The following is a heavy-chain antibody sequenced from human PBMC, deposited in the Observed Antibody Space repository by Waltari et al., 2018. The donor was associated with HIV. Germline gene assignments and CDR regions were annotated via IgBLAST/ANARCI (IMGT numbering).Heavy chain of an antibody. CDR3: ARIMTTLGDYYYGMDV. CDR2: IITIFGAA. CDR1: GGTFSSYA. Sequence: QVQLVQSGAEVKKPGSSVKVSCKASGGTFSSYAISWVRQAPGQGLEWMGGIITIFGAANYAQKFQGRVTITADKSTSTAYMELSSLRSEDTAVYYCARIMTTLGDYYYGMDVWGQGTTVTVSS. V-gene: IGHV1-69*06. J-gene: IGHJ6*02. D-gene: IGHD3-16*01.